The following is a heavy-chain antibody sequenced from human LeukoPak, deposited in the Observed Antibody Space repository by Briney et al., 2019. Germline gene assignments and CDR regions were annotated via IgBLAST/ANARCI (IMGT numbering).Heavy chain of an antibody. CDR2: ISYDGSNK. D-gene: IGHD3-10*01. Sequence: PGGSLRLSCAASGFTFSSYAMHWVRQAPGKGLEWVAVISYDGSNKYYADSVKGRFTISRDNSKNTLYLQMNSLRAEDTAVYYCAREQPGSYSYYYYGMDVWGQGTTVTVSS. V-gene: IGHV3-30-3*01. CDR3: AREQPGSYSYYYYGMDV. CDR1: GFTFSSYA. J-gene: IGHJ6*02.